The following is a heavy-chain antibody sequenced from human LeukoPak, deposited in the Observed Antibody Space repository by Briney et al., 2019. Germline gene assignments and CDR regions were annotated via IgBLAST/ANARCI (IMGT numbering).Heavy chain of an antibody. CDR2: ISYDGSNK. D-gene: IGHD1-1*01. CDR3: ARDQLTSTNWRLDV. V-gene: IGHV3-30-3*01. Sequence: GGSLRLSCAASGFTVSSNYMNWVRQAPGKGLEWVAVISYDGSNKYYADSVKGRFTISRDNSKNTLYLQMNSLRAEDTAVYYCARDQLTSTNWRLDVWGQGTTVTVSS. CDR1: GFTVSSNY. J-gene: IGHJ6*02.